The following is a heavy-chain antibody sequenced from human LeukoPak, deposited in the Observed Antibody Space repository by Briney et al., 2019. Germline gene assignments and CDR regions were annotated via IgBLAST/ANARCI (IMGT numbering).Heavy chain of an antibody. CDR3: ARALDANFDY. D-gene: IGHD2-2*03. J-gene: IGHJ4*02. Sequence: LGESLKISCKGSGYSFTSYWIGWVRQMPGKGLEWMGIIYPGDSDTRYSPSFQGQVTFSADKSISTAYLQWSSLKASDTAMCYCARALDANFDYWGQGTLVTVSS. CDR1: GYSFTSYW. CDR2: IYPGDSDT. V-gene: IGHV5-51*01.